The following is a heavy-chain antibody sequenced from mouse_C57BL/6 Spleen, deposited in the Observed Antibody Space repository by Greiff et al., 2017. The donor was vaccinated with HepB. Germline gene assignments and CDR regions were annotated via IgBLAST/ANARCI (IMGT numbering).Heavy chain of an antibody. CDR3: ASSGRLFDY. Sequence: VQLQQPGAELVRPGPSVKLSCKASGYTFTSYWMHWVKQRPGQGLEWIGVIDPSDSYTNYNQKFKGKATLTVDTSSSTAYMQLSSLTSEDSAVYYCASSGRLFDYWGQGTTLTVSS. CDR2: IDPSDSYT. CDR1: GYTFTSYW. J-gene: IGHJ2*01. V-gene: IGHV1-59*01. D-gene: IGHD1-3*01.